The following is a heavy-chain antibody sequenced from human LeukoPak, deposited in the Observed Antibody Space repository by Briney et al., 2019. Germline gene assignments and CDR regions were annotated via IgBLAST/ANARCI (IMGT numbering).Heavy chain of an antibody. CDR2: VSFDGRKT. V-gene: IGHV3-30*18. CDR3: VKRGGGDHGLDV. CDR1: GFTFTNYG. J-gene: IGHJ6*02. D-gene: IGHD2-21*02. Sequence: ETSLRLSCEASGFTFTNYGMHWVRQAPGKGPECVAVVSFDGRKTYYAGFAEGRFTISRDDSNNMVYLQMNSPRTEDTAVYHCVKRGGGDHGLDVWGQGTTVVVS.